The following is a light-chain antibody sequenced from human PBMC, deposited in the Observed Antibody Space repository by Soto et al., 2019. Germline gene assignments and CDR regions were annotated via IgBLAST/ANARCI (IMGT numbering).Light chain of an antibody. CDR3: QQYDSLQVT. V-gene: IGKV3-20*01. CDR2: GAS. J-gene: IGKJ4*01. Sequence: EIVVTQSPGTLSLSPGERATLSCRASQRISTNYLAWYQQRFGQAPRLLIYGASYRAAGIPDRFSGSGSGTDFTLTISRLEPEDLAVYYCQQYDSLQVTFGGGTKVEIK. CDR1: QRISTNY.